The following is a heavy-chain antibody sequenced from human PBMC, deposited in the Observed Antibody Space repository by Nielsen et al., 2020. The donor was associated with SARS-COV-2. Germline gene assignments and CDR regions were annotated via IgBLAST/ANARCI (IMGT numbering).Heavy chain of an antibody. D-gene: IGHD2-2*02. Sequence: ASVKVSCKASGYSFTSYDINWVRQAPGHGLEWMGWMNPNSGNTGYAQKFQGRVTMTRNTSTGTAHMELTSLRSEDTAVYYCARAVYCSSTSCYRYYYYYMDVWGKGTTVTVSS. CDR3: ARAVYCSSTSCYRYYYYYMDV. CDR1: GYSFTSYD. V-gene: IGHV1-8*01. J-gene: IGHJ6*03. CDR2: MNPNSGNT.